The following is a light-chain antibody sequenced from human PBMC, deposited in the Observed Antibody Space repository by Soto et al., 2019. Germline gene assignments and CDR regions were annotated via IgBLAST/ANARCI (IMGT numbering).Light chain of an antibody. Sequence: EIVMTQSPATLSVSPGERATLSCRASQSVSSNLAWYQQKPGQAPRLLIYGASTRATGIPARFSGSGSGTEFTLTMSSLQSEDFAVYYWQQYNNWPPLTFGGGTQVEIK. CDR2: GAS. CDR3: QQYNNWPPLT. J-gene: IGKJ4*02. V-gene: IGKV3-15*01. CDR1: QSVSSN.